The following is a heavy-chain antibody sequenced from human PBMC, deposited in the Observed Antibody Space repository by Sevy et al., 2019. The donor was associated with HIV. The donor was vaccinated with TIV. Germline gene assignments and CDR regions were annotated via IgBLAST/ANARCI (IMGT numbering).Heavy chain of an antibody. D-gene: IGHD5-18*01. CDR2: YSGST. J-gene: IGHJ4*02. CDR1: GVSISSYY. CDR3: ARVRYTYGFPIFFDY. V-gene: IGHV4-59*01. Sequence: SETLSLTCAVSGVSISSYYWSWIRQPPGKGLEWIDYSGSTNYNSSLKSRVTISVDRSKNQFSLKLRSVTAADSATYYCARVRYTYGFPIFFDYWGQGILVTVSS.